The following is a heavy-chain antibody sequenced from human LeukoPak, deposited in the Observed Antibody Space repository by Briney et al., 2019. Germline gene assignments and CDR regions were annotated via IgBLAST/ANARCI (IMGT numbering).Heavy chain of an antibody. V-gene: IGHV3-7*04. D-gene: IGHD1-1*01. CDR1: GFTFSNFW. Sequence: PGGSLRLSCAVSGFTFSNFWMSWVRQAPGRGLEWVANIHPEGNEKYHVESVKGRFTIPRDNAKNSLLLQMNGLRVEDTAVYYCARGDDFSGDHWGQGTLVTVSS. J-gene: IGHJ4*02. CDR3: ARGDDFSGDH. CDR2: IHPEGNEK.